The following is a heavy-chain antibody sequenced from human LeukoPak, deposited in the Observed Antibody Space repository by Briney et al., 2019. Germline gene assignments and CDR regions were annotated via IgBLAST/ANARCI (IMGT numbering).Heavy chain of an antibody. D-gene: IGHD2-2*02. J-gene: IGHJ6*02. CDR1: GFTFSSYG. V-gene: IGHV3-30*18. Sequence: GGSLRLSCAASGFTFSSYGMHWVRQAPGKGLEWVAVISYDGSNKYYADSVKGRFTISRDNSKNTLYLQMNSLRAEDTAVYYCAKVYTPYANYYYYYGMDVWGQGTTVTVSS. CDR3: AKVYTPYANYYYYYGMDV. CDR2: ISYDGSNK.